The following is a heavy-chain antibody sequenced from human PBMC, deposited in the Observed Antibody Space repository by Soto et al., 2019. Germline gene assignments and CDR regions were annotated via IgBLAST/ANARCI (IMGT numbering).Heavy chain of an antibody. Sequence: EVQLVESGGDLLQPGESLRLSCAASGFTFSDYAMNWVRQAPGKRMEWVASSIRTGINTYHADSVRGRFTISRDNSKSTLFLQMDSLRVEDTAIYYCAKAPLISCSGTKCYHFDSWGQGTLVTVSS. J-gene: IGHJ4*02. CDR3: AKAPLISCSGTKCYHFDS. CDR2: SIRTGINT. V-gene: IGHV3-23*04. D-gene: IGHD2-8*01. CDR1: GFTFSDYA.